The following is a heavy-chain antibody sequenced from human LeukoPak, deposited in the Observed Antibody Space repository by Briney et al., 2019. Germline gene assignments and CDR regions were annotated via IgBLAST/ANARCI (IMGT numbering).Heavy chain of an antibody. CDR2: ISYDGSNK. J-gene: IGHJ4*02. CDR3: AKQDLVGYCGGDCYFDY. V-gene: IGHV3-30*18. D-gene: IGHD2-21*02. Sequence: PGGSLRLSCSASGFTFSSNGMHWVRQAPGKGLEWVATISYDGSNKYHADLVKGRFTISRDSSKNTLYLQMNSLRAEDTAVYYCAKQDLVGYCGGDCYFDYWGQGTLVTVSS. CDR1: GFTFSSNG.